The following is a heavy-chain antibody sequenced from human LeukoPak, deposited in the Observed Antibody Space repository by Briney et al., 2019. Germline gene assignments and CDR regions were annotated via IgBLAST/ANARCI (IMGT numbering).Heavy chain of an antibody. J-gene: IGHJ4*02. CDR3: ARGGRRTALDY. V-gene: IGHV3-23*01. CDR1: GFTFRDYA. Sequence: GGSLRLSCAASGFTFRDYAMTWVRQAPGKGLEWVSVISATSGSTYDADSVKGRFTSSRDNSKNTLYLQMNSLRAEDTAVYYCARGGRRTALDYWGQGTLVTVSS. CDR2: ISATSGST. D-gene: IGHD1-14*01.